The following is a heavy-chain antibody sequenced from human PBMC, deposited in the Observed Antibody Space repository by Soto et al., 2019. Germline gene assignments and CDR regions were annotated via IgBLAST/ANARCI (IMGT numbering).Heavy chain of an antibody. CDR1: GTSISSTFW. V-gene: IGHV4-4*02. J-gene: IGHJ5*02. CDR3: ATLPPRIVVVKTEIPT. CDR2: IYHSGST. Sequence: SETLSLTCAVSGTSISSTFWWTWVRQPPGKGLEWIGEIYHSGSTKYNPSLKSRVTISVDNSNNQFSLELRVVTAADTAVYYCATLPPRIVVVKTEIPTWGQGTLVTVSS. D-gene: IGHD2-15*01.